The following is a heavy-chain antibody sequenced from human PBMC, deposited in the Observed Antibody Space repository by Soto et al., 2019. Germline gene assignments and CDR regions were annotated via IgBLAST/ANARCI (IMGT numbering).Heavy chain of an antibody. CDR1: GGSVSSGSYY. CDR3: ARVEYYDSSGYPKDAFYI. J-gene: IGHJ3*02. CDR2: IYYSGST. Sequence: QVQLQESGPGLVKPSETLSLTCTVSGGSVSSGSYYWSGIRQPPGKGLEWIGYIYYSGSTNYNPSLKSRVTISVDTSKNQFSLKLSSVTAADTAVYYCARVEYYDSSGYPKDAFYIWGQGTMVTVSS. V-gene: IGHV4-61*01. D-gene: IGHD3-22*01.